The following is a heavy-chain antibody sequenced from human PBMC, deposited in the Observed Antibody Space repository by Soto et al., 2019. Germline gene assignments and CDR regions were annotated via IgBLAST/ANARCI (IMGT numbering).Heavy chain of an antibody. CDR2: IYYSGST. CDR3: ARTVLGPVLLADSFVDYYYYMDV. Sequence: SETLSLTCTVSGGSISSSSYYWGWIRQPPGKRLEWIGSIYYSGSTYYHPSLKSRVTISVDTSKNQFSLKLCSVTAADTAVYYFARTVLGPVLLADSFVDYYYYMDVWGQETRITVSS. CDR1: GGSISSSSYY. V-gene: IGHV4-39*01. D-gene: IGHD3-16*01. J-gene: IGHJ6*03.